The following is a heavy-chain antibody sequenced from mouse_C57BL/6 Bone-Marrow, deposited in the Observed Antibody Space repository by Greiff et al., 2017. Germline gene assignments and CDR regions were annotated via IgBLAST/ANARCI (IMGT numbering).Heavy chain of an antibody. Sequence: EVTLVESGGGLVQPGGSMKLSCVASGFTFSNYWMNWVRQSPEKGLEWVAQIRLKSDNYATHYAESVKGRFTISRDDSKSSVYLQMNNLRAEDTGIYYCTGKGWFAYWGQGTLVTVSA. CDR3: TGKGWFAY. CDR1: GFTFSNYW. V-gene: IGHV6-3*01. CDR2: IRLKSDNYAT. J-gene: IGHJ3*01.